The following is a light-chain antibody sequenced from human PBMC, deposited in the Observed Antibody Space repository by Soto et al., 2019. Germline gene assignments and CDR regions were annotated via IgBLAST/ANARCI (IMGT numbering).Light chain of an antibody. V-gene: IGLV3-9*01. CDR1: NIGSKN. Sequence: SSELTQPLSVSVALGQTARITCGGNNIGSKNVHWYQQKPGQAPVLVIYRDNNRPSGIPERFSGSNSGNTATLTISRAQAGDDADYVCQVWDSSTEVFGGGTKVTVL. J-gene: IGLJ3*02. CDR3: QVWDSSTEV. CDR2: RDN.